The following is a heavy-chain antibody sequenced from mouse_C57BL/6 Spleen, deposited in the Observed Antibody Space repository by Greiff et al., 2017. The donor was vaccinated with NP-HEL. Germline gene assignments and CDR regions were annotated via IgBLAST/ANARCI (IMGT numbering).Heavy chain of an antibody. D-gene: IGHD1-1*01. CDR3: ASFYGSSYIYFDC. Sequence: VQLQQSGAELAKPGASVKLSCKASGYTFTSYWMHWVKQRPGQGLEWIGYINPSSGYTNYNQKFKDKATLTADKSSSTAYMQLSSLTYEDSAIYYCASFYGSSYIYFDCWGKGTTVTVSS. CDR1: GYTFTSYW. J-gene: IGHJ2*01. CDR2: INPSSGYT. V-gene: IGHV1-7*01.